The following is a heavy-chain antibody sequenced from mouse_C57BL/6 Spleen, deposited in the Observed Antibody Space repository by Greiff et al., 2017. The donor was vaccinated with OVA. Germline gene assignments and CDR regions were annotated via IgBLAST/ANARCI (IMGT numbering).Heavy chain of an antibody. Sequence: QVQLQQSGAELVMPGASVKLSCKASGYTFTSYWMHWVKQRPGQGLEWIGEIDPSDSYTNYNQKFKGKSTLTVDKSSSTAYMQLSSLTSEDSAVYYCARNDYDGYFDYWGQGTTLTVSS. CDR1: GYTFTSYW. V-gene: IGHV1-69*01. D-gene: IGHD2-4*01. J-gene: IGHJ2*01. CDR2: IDPSDSYT. CDR3: ARNDYDGYFDY.